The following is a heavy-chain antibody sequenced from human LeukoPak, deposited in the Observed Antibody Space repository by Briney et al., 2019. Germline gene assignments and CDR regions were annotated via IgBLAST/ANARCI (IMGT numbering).Heavy chain of an antibody. V-gene: IGHV3-23*01. D-gene: IGHD3-16*02. Sequence: GGSLRLSCAASGFTFSSYAMSWVRQAPGKGLEWVSAIGGSGGSTYYADSVKGRFTISRDNSKNTLYLQMNSLRAEDTAVYYCARPLYDYVWGSYRYKRDYFDYWGQGTLVTVSS. CDR3: ARPLYDYVWGSYRYKRDYFDY. J-gene: IGHJ4*02. CDR1: GFTFSSYA. CDR2: IGGSGGST.